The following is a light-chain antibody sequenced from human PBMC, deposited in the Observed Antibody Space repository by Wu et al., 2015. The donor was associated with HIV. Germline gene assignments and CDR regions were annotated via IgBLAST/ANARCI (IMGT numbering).Light chain of an antibody. CDR1: QDISAW. J-gene: IGKJ3*01. CDR3: QQYNSYPLT. Sequence: DIQMTQSPSSLSASVGDRVTISCQASQDISAWLAWYQQKPGQAPNLLIYGASSLESGVPLRFSGAGSGTEFTLTISSLQPDDFATYYCQQYNSYPLTFGPGTRVNIK. V-gene: IGKV1-5*03. CDR2: GAS.